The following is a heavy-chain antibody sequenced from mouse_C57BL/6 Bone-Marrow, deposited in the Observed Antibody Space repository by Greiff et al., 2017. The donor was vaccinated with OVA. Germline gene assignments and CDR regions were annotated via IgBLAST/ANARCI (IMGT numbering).Heavy chain of an antibody. V-gene: IGHV1-59*01. CDR3: ARGRDYYGSSSYFDD. CDR2: IDPSDSYT. D-gene: IGHD1-1*01. Sequence: QVQLQQPGAELVRPGTSVKLSCKASGYTFTSYWMHWVKQRPGQGLEWIGVIDPSDSYTNYNQKFKGKATLTVDTSSSTAYLQLSSLTSEDSAVYYCARGRDYYGSSSYFDDWGQGTTLTVSS. CDR1: GYTFTSYW. J-gene: IGHJ2*01.